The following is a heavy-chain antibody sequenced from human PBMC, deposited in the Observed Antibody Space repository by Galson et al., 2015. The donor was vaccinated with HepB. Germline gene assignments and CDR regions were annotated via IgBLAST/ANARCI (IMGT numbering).Heavy chain of an antibody. Sequence: SLRLSCAGSGFTFSSYSMNWVRQAPGKGLEWVSYISSSNTIYYADSVKGRFTISRDNAKNSLYLQMNSLRDADTAVYYCARVPKGLVGATPDYWGQGTLVTVSS. CDR3: ARVPKGLVGATPDY. V-gene: IGHV3-48*02. J-gene: IGHJ4*02. D-gene: IGHD1-26*01. CDR1: GFTFSSYS. CDR2: ISSSNTI.